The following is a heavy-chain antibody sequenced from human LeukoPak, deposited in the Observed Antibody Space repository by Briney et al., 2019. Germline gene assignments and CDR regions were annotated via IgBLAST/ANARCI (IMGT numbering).Heavy chain of an antibody. J-gene: IGHJ4*02. D-gene: IGHD3-9*01. CDR2: ISGSGGST. CDR3: AKYADILTGYFHFDY. Sequence: GGSLRLSCAASGFTFRTSAMSWVRQAPGKGLEWVSAISGSGGSTYYADSVKGRFTISRDNSKNTLYLQMNSLRAEDTAVYYCAKYADILTGYFHFDYWGQGTLVTVSS. V-gene: IGHV3-23*01. CDR1: GFTFRTSA.